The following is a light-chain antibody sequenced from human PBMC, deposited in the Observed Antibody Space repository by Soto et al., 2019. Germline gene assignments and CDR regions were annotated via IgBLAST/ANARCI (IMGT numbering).Light chain of an antibody. Sequence: EIVMTQSPATLSVSPGERATLSCRASQSVSSNLAWYQQKPGQAPRLLIYGASTRATGIPARSSGSGSGTDFTLTISSLEPEDFAVYYCQQRGNWPLTFGGGTKVDIK. CDR2: GAS. V-gene: IGKV3-15*01. J-gene: IGKJ4*01. CDR1: QSVSSN. CDR3: QQRGNWPLT.